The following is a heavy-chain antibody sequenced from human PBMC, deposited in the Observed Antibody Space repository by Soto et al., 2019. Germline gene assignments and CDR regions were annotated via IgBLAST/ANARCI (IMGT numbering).Heavy chain of an antibody. V-gene: IGHV4-31*03. D-gene: IGHD3-10*01. Sequence: PSETLSLTCTVSGGSIRSGGYSWSWIRQHTGKGLEGIEYIYNIGSTYYNPTFKTRVTRSLDTSKNQSTLKLSSVTAADTAVYYCAKDRAGFIMGSGAFDIWGQGTMVTVSS. CDR3: AKDRAGFIMGSGAFDI. CDR2: IYNIGST. J-gene: IGHJ3*02. CDR1: GGSIRSGGYS.